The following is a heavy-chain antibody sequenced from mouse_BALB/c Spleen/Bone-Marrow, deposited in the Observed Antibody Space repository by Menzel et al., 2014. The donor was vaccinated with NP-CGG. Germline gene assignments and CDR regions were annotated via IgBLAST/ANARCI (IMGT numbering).Heavy chain of an antibody. Sequence: EVQGVESGPELVKPGASVKMSCKASGYTFTTYVIHWVKQKPGQGLEWIGYINPYNDGTNYNEKFKSKATLTVDKSSSTAYMQLSSLTSEDSAVYYCARCYYGNYFDYWGQGTALTVSS. CDR2: INPYNDGT. CDR3: ARCYYGNYFDY. D-gene: IGHD2-1*01. J-gene: IGHJ2*01. V-gene: IGHV1-14*01. CDR1: GYTFTTYV.